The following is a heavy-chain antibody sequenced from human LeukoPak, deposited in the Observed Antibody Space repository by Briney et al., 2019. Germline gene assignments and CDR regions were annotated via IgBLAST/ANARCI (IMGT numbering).Heavy chain of an antibody. CDR2: ISYDGSNK. CDR1: GFTFSSYG. V-gene: IGHV3-30*03. Sequence: PGGSLRLSCAASGFTFSSYGMHWVRQAPGKGLEWVAVISYDGSNKYYADSVKGRFTISRDNSKNTLYLQMNSLRAEDTAVYYCARDHGYYFDYWGQGTLVTVSS. CDR3: ARDHGYYFDY. J-gene: IGHJ4*02.